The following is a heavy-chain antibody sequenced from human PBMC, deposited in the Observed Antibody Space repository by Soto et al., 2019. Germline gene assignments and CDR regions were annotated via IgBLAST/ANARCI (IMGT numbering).Heavy chain of an antibody. D-gene: IGHD3-10*01. CDR2: IWYDGHKQ. J-gene: IGHJ5*02. CDR1: GFIFSNYG. Sequence: QVQLVESGGGVVQPEKSLRLSCAASGFIFSNYGMHWVRQGPGKGLEWVAVIWYDGHKQYYADSVKGRFIISRDNSKNTEYLQMNSLRAEDTAEYYCARERAVDYYHWFDPWGQGTLVTVSS. V-gene: IGHV3-33*01. CDR3: ARERAVDYYHWFDP.